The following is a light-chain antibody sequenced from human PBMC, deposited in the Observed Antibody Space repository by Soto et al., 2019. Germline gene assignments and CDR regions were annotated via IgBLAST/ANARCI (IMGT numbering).Light chain of an antibody. V-gene: IGLV1-40*01. CDR1: SSNIGAGYD. Sequence: QSVLTQPPSVSGAPGQRVTISCTGSSSNIGAGYDVHWYQQFPGTAPKLLISNNNNRPSGVPDRFSGSKSGTSASLAITGLQAEDEADYYCQSYDSSLSVHVVFGGGTKVTVL. CDR3: QSYDSSLSVHVV. CDR2: NNN. J-gene: IGLJ2*01.